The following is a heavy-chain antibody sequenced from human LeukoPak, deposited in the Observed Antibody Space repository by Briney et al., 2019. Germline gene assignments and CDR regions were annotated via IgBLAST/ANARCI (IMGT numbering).Heavy chain of an antibody. CDR3: ARSNCSTTDCLFNAFDI. J-gene: IGHJ3*02. CDR2: IGSNGGGT. D-gene: IGHD2-2*01. CDR1: GFTFNSYA. V-gene: IGHV3-64*02. Sequence: GGSLRLSCAASGFTFNSYAMHWVRQAPGKGLEYVSVIGSNGGGTYYADSVKGRFTISRDNSKNTLYLQMGSLRAEDMAVYYCARSNCSTTDCLFNAFDIWGQGTMVTVSS.